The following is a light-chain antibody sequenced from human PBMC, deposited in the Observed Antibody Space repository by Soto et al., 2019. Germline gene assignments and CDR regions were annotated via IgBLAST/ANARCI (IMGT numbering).Light chain of an antibody. J-gene: IGKJ5*01. CDR1: QDIKHY. V-gene: IGKV1-33*01. Sequence: DIEMTQSPSSLSASVGDRSTIXXQARQDIKHYLNWYQQKPGKAPNXVIYDTSVLETGVPSRFSGSKSGTDFTFTISSLQPEDVATYYCQQYDNLPITFGQGTRLEIK. CDR2: DTS. CDR3: QQYDNLPIT.